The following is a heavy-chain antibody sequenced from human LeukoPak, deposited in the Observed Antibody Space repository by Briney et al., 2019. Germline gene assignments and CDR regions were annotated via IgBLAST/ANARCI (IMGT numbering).Heavy chain of an antibody. D-gene: IGHD3-16*02. CDR3: ARVGGYNAFDI. V-gene: IGHV4-38-2*01. J-gene: IGHJ3*02. CDR1: GYSITSGYD. Sequence: SETLSLTCAVSGYSITSGYDWVWLRPPPGKGPEWIGDIKHSGNTYYNPSLQSRLTMSLDTSKNQLSLTLTSMTATDTAVYYCARVGGYNAFDIWGQGTMVTVSS. CDR2: IKHSGNT.